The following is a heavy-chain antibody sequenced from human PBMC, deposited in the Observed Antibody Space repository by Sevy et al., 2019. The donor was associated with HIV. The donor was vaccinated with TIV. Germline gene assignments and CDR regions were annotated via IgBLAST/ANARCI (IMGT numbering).Heavy chain of an antibody. J-gene: IGHJ3*02. Sequence: SETLSLTCTVSGGSINSDHWNWIRQPPGKGLEWIGYVYYTGGTNYNPSLKNRITISVDRTKNQFSLKLTSVTAADTAMYYYARRNDFDIWGQGTMVSVSS. CDR2: VYYTGGT. CDR1: GGSINSDH. V-gene: IGHV4-59*08. CDR3: ARRNDFDI.